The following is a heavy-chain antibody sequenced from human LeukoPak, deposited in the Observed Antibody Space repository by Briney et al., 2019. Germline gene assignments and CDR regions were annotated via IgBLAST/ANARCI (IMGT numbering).Heavy chain of an antibody. CDR3: ARAYTAMVYWFDP. J-gene: IGHJ5*02. CDR1: GYTFTSYY. CDR2: INPSGGDT. Sequence: ASVKVSCKASGYTFTSYYMHWVRQAPGQGLEWMGIINPSGGDTSYAQKFQGRVTMTRDTSTSTVYKELSSLRSEDTAVYYCARAYTAMVYWFDPWGQGTLVTVSS. D-gene: IGHD5-18*01. V-gene: IGHV1-46*01.